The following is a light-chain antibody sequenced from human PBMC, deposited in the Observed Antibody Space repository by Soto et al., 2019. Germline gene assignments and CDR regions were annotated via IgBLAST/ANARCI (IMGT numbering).Light chain of an antibody. Sequence: EIVLTQSPATLSFSPGERATLSCRARQSVSSYLAWYQQKPDQAPTLLIYDASNRATGIPARFSGSGSGTDFTLTISSLEPEEFAVYYCQQRSNWPPITFGQGTRLEIK. J-gene: IGKJ5*01. CDR1: QSVSSY. CDR2: DAS. V-gene: IGKV3-11*01. CDR3: QQRSNWPPIT.